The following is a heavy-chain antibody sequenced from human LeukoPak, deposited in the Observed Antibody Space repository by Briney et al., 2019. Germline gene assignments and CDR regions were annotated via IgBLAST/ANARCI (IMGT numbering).Heavy chain of an antibody. V-gene: IGHV1-18*04. CDR1: GYTFTGYY. D-gene: IGHD3-3*01. Sequence: ASVKVSCKASGYTFTGYYMHWVRQAPGQGLEWMGWISAYNGNTNYAQKLQGRVTTTTDTSTSTAYMELRSLRSDDTAVYYCARADGITIFGVVIPPFDYWGQGTLVTVSS. CDR3: ARADGITIFGVVIPPFDY. J-gene: IGHJ4*02. CDR2: ISAYNGNT.